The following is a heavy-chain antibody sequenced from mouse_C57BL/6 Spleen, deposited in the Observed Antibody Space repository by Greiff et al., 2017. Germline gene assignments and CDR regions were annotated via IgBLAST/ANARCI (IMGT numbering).Heavy chain of an antibody. V-gene: IGHV1-82*01. CDR2: IYPGDGDT. Sequence: VKLQESGPELVKPGASVKISCKASGYAFSSSWMNWVKQRPGKGLEWIGRIYPGDGDTNYNGKFKGKATLTADKSSSTAYMQLSSLTSEDSAVYFCAPITTVVARGFAYWGQGTLVTVSA. CDR1: GYAFSSSW. D-gene: IGHD1-1*01. CDR3: APITTVVARGFAY. J-gene: IGHJ3*01.